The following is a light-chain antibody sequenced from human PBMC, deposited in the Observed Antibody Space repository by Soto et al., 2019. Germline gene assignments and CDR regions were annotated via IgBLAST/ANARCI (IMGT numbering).Light chain of an antibody. J-gene: IGLJ1*01. Sequence: QSVLTQPPSVSGAPGQRVTISCTGSSSNIGAGYDVHWYQQLPGTAHKLLIYGNSNRPSGVPDRFSGSKSGASASLAITGLQAEDEADYYGQSYDSSLSGYIFGTGTKVTVL. CDR1: SSNIGAGYD. CDR3: QSYDSSLSGYI. CDR2: GNS. V-gene: IGLV1-40*01.